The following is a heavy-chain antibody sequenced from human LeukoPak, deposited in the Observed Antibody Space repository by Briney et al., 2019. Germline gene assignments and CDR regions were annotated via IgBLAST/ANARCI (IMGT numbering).Heavy chain of an antibody. D-gene: IGHD2-2*01. Sequence: ASVKVSFKASGYTFTSYAMNWVRQAPGQGLEWMGWINTNTGNPTYAQGFTGRFVFSLDTSVSTAYLQISSLKAEDTAVYYCAREFCVSSTSCYIDYWGQGTLVTVSS. CDR1: GYTFTSYA. V-gene: IGHV7-4-1*02. CDR3: AREFCVSSTSCYIDY. CDR2: INTNTGNP. J-gene: IGHJ4*02.